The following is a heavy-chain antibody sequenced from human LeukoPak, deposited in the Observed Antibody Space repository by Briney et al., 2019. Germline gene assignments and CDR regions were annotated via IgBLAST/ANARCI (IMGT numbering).Heavy chain of an antibody. CDR1: GGSISGATYY. CDR2: IYTTGST. CDR3: AREGGTIYFDS. J-gene: IGHJ4*02. D-gene: IGHD3-3*01. Sequence: SETLSLTCTLSGGSISGATYYWNWIRQPAGEGLEWIGRIYTTGSTHYNPSLKSRLTISVDTSKNQLSLELSFVTAADTAVYYCAREGGTIYFDSWGQGTLVTVSS. V-gene: IGHV4-61*02.